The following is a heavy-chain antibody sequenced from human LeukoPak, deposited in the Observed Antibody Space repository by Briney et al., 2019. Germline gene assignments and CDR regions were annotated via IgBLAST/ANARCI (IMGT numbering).Heavy chain of an antibody. D-gene: IGHD3-10*01. CDR2: IRYDGSNK. V-gene: IGHV3-30*02. Sequence: PGGSLRLSCAASGFTFSSHGMHWVRQAPGKGLEWAAFIRYDGSNKYYADSVKGRFTISRDNSKNTLYLQMNSLRAEDTAVYYCAKGARSGSYLYYFDYWGQGTLVTVSS. J-gene: IGHJ4*02. CDR3: AKGARSGSYLYYFDY. CDR1: GFTFSSHG.